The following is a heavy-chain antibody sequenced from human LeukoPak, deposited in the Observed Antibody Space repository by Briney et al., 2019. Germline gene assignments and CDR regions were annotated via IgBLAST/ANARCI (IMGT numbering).Heavy chain of an antibody. CDR3: ARSRSSGWSINFDY. V-gene: IGHV4-59*11. CDR2: ISYSGST. Sequence: PSETLSLTCTVSGGSINDHYWSWIRQPPGKGLEWLAYISYSGSTNYNPSLKSRVTISLDTSKNQFSLRLSSVTAADTAVYYCARSRSSGWSINFDYWGQGTLVTVSS. J-gene: IGHJ4*02. CDR1: GGSINDHY. D-gene: IGHD6-19*01.